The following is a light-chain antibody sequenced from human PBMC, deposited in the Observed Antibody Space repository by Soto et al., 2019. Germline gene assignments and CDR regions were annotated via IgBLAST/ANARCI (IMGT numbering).Light chain of an antibody. J-gene: IGLJ3*02. V-gene: IGLV1-44*01. Sequence: QSVLTQPPSASGTPGPSVTISCSGSSPNIGSNTVNWYQQLPGAAPQLLICLNDQRPSGVPDRFSGSKSGTSASLAISGLQSEDEAGYYCATWDDSLYGWVFGGGTKLTVL. CDR3: ATWDDSLYGWV. CDR2: LND. CDR1: SPNIGSNT.